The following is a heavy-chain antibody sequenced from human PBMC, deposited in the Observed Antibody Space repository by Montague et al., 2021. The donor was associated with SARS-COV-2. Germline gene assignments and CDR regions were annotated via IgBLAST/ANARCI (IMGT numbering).Heavy chain of an antibody. D-gene: IGHD5-18*01. CDR3: GRLLVNTAAVIHYYYGVDV. CDR2: IRDTSYGGAA. Sequence: SLRLSWAASGFTFGGDATTWVRQAPGKGLEWLGFIRDTSYGGAAEYAASVRGRFTFSRDNSKSIAYLQMDSLKTEDTAVYYCGRLLVNTAAVIHYYYGVDVWGRGTTVIVSS. CDR1: GFTFGGDA. V-gene: IGHV3-49*04. J-gene: IGHJ6*02.